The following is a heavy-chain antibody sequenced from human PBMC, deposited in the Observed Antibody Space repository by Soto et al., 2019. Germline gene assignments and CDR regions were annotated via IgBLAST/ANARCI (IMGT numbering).Heavy chain of an antibody. J-gene: IGHJ6*02. V-gene: IGHV4-34*01. CDR2: INHGGST. D-gene: IGHD3-22*01. Sequence: SEPLSLTCGVHGGAFSGSYCSWIRQPPGKGREWMGEINHGGSTNYNPSLKSRVTISEDTSTNQFSLKLSSVTAADTAVYYCARGHSSFYYPYYYYGMDVWGQGTTVTVSS. CDR1: GGAFSGSY. CDR3: ARGHSSFYYPYYYYGMDV.